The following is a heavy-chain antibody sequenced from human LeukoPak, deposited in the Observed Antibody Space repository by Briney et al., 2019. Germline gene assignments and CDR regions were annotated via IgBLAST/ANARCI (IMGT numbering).Heavy chain of an antibody. V-gene: IGHV1-2*02. D-gene: IGHD4-17*01. CDR3: AKEDYGDYSWFDP. CDR1: GYTFTGYY. Sequence: ASVEVSCKASGYTFTGYYMHWVRQAPGQGLEWMGWISPNSGGTNYAQKFQGRVTMTRDTSISTAYMELSRLRSDDTAVYYCAKEDYGDYSWFDPCGQGTLVTVSS. CDR2: ISPNSGGT. J-gene: IGHJ5*02.